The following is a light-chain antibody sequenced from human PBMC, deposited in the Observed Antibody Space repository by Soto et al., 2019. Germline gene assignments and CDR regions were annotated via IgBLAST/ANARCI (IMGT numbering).Light chain of an antibody. CDR3: QCYSSPPLLT. CDR2: GAS. V-gene: IGKV3-20*01. J-gene: IGKJ5*01. Sequence: IVLTQSPGTLSLSPGERATLSCRSSQSVSSSYLAWYQQKPGQAPRLLIYGASSRATGIPDRFSGSGSGTDFTLTISRLEPEDCAVYYCQCYSSPPLLTFGQGTRLEIK. CDR1: QSVSSSY.